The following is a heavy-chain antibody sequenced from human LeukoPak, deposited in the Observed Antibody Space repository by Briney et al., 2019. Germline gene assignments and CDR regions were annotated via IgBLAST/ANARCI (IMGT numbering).Heavy chain of an antibody. D-gene: IGHD3-10*01. J-gene: IGHJ4*02. V-gene: IGHV4-39*01. CDR3: ARTRYYYNSRSYGAPYYFDY. CDR1: GGSMSSSSYY. CDR2: IYYTGST. Sequence: SETLSLTCTVSGGSMSSSSYYWGWIRQPPGKGLEWIGSIYYTGSTYYNPSLKSRVTISVDTSKNQFSLKLSSVTAADTAVYYCARTRYYYNSRSYGAPYYFDYWGQGTLVTVSS.